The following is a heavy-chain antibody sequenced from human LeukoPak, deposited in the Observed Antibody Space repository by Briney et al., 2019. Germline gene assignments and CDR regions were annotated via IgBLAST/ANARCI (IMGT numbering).Heavy chain of an antibody. D-gene: IGHD3-22*01. CDR1: GYTFTGYY. Sequence: ASVXXSCKAXGYTFTGYYMHWVRQAPGQGLEWMGRINXNSGGTNYAQKFQGRVTMTRDTSISTAYMELSRLRSDDTAVYYCAPPQGSYYYDSSGYSPFDYWGQGTLVTVSS. V-gene: IGHV1-2*06. CDR2: INXNSGGT. J-gene: IGHJ4*02. CDR3: APPQGSYYYDSSGYSPFDY.